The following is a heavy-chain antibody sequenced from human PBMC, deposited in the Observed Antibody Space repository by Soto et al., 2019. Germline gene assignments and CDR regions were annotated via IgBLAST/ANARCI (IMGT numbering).Heavy chain of an antibody. Sequence: LRLSCAASGFTFSSYGMHWVRQAPGKGLEWVAVISYDGSNKYYADSVKGRFTISRDNSKNTLYLQMNSLRAEDTAVYYCAKGRNYYDSSGYYYYYWGQGTLVTVSS. CDR3: AKGRNYYDSSGYYYYY. CDR1: GFTFSSYG. J-gene: IGHJ4*02. D-gene: IGHD3-22*01. V-gene: IGHV3-30*18. CDR2: ISYDGSNK.